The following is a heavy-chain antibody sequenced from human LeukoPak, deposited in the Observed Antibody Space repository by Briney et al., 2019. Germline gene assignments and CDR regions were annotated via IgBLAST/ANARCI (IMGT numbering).Heavy chain of an antibody. Sequence: PGRSLRLSCAASGFSFSKYAMDWVRQAPGKGLEWVAIISKGGSMRYYADSVKGRFTVSRDNSNNTLSLQMNSLKSEDTAVYYCAGEKFDIWGQGTMVTVSA. V-gene: IGHV3-30*04. CDR2: ISKGGSMR. J-gene: IGHJ3*02. CDR1: GFSFSKYA. CDR3: AGEKFDI.